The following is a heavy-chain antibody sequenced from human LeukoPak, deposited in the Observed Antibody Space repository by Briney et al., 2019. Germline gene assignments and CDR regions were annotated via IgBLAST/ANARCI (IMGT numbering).Heavy chain of an antibody. CDR2: INSDGAST. V-gene: IGHV3-74*01. Sequence: GGSLRLSCAASGFTFNIYWIHWVRQAPGKGLVWVSRINSDGASTSYADSVKGRFTISRDNAKNTLYLQMNSLRAEDTAVYYCARDRNYGIDYWGQGSLVTVSS. D-gene: IGHD3-16*01. J-gene: IGHJ4*02. CDR3: ARDRNYGIDY. CDR1: GFTFNIYW.